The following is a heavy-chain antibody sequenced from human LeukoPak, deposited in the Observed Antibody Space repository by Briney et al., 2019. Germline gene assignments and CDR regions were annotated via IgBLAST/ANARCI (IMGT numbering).Heavy chain of an antibody. CDR2: INPNSGGT. CDR1: GYTFTGYY. Sequence: ASVTVSCKASGYTFTGYYMHWVRQAPGQGLEWMGWINPNSGGTNYAQKFQGRVTMTRDTSISTAYMELSRLRSDDTAVYYCARGGEVRFGAPCSGPWGRGPGAPVSS. J-gene: IGHJ5*02. V-gene: IGHV1-2*02. CDR3: ARGGEVRFGAPCSGP. D-gene: IGHD3-10*01.